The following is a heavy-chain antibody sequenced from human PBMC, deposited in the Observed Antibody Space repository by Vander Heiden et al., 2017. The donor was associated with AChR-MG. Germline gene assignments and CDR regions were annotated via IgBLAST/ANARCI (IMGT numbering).Heavy chain of an antibody. Sequence: EVQLLEPGGGLVQPGGSLRLSCSASGFSFSNHAMRWVRQAPGKGLEWVSGISGSGDMTYKEDSMEGRFTISRDNAKNTVYLQMNSLRIEDSAVYYCVKDRAKYSSSSFDHWGQGTLVTVSS. CDR1: GFSFSNHA. J-gene: IGHJ5*02. V-gene: IGHV3-23*01. D-gene: IGHD6-6*01. CDR2: ISGSGDMT. CDR3: VKDRAKYSSSSFDH.